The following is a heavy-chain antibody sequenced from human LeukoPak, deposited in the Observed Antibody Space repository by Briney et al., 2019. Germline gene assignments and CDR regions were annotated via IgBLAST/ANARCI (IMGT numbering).Heavy chain of an antibody. CDR2: INPSGGST. D-gene: IGHD3-22*01. V-gene: IGHV1-46*01. J-gene: IGHJ3*02. CDR1: GYTFTSYY. Sequence: GASVTVSCTASGYTFTSYYMDWVRQAPGQGLEWMGIINPSGGSTSYAQKFQGRVTMTRDTSTSTVYVELSSLRSEDTAVYYCAREGEYDSSGKSDQMAFDIWGQGTMVTVSS. CDR3: AREGEYDSSGKSDQMAFDI.